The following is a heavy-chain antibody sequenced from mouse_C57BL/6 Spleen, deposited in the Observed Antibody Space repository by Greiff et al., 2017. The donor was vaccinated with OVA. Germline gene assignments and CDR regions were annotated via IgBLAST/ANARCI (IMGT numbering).Heavy chain of an antibody. D-gene: IGHD2-4*01. J-gene: IGHJ2*01. CDR1: GFNIKDDY. CDR3: TTSYEYDPYYFDY. CDR2: IDPENGDT. V-gene: IGHV14-4*01. Sequence: VQLKQSGAELVRPGASVKLSCTASGFNIKDDYMHWVKQRPEQGLEWIGWIDPENGDTEYASKFQGKATITADTSSNTAYLQLSSLTSEDTAVYYCTTSYEYDPYYFDYWGQGTTLTVSS.